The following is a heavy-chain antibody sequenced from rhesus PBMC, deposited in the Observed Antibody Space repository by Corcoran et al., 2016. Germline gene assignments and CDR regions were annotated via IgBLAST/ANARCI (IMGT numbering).Heavy chain of an antibody. CDR3: ARLAHYYGLDS. Sequence: QVQLQESGPGLVKPSETLSLPCAVPGGSIRGGYDWSWGRQPPGKGLEWVGYIYGSSGGTNYNPSLKNRVTISKDTSKNQFSLKLSSVTAADTAVYYCARLAHYYGLDSWAKGSSSPSPQ. CDR1: GGSIRGGYD. J-gene: IGHJ6*01. CDR2: IYGSSGGT. V-gene: IGHV4-76*01.